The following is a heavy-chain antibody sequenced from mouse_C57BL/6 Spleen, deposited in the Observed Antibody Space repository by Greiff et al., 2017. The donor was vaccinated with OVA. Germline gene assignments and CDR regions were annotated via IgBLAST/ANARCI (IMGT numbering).Heavy chain of an antibody. D-gene: IGHD1-1*01. CDR1: GFNIKNTY. J-gene: IGHJ4*01. Sequence: EVQLQQSVAELVRPGASVKLSCTASGFNIKNTYLPWVKQRPEQGLEWIGRIDPANGNTKYAPNFPGKATITADTSSNTAYLQLSSLTSEDTAIYYCALYGAMDYWGQGTTVTVSS. V-gene: IGHV14-3*01. CDR3: ALYGAMDY. CDR2: IDPANGNT.